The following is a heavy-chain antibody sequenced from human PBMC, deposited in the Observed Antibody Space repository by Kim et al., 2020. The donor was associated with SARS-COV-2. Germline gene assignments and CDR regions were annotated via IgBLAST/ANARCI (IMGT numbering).Heavy chain of an antibody. J-gene: IGHJ3*02. CDR1: GFSSNNYG. V-gene: IGHV3-23*01. CDR3: ARGWGDI. CDR2: ISGGGDFS. D-gene: IGHD3-16*01. Sequence: GGSLRLSCAASGFSSNNYGMIWVRQAPGKGLEWVAIISGGGDFSQHADSVKGRFTISRDNSKNTLYLQMNSLRVEDTALYYCARGWGDIWGQGTLVTVSS.